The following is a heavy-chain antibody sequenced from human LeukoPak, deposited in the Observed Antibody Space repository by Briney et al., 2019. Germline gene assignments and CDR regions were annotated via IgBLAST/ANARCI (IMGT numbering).Heavy chain of an antibody. CDR3: ATDGAGFDT. J-gene: IGHJ5*02. V-gene: IGHV3-11*01. CDR1: GFTFNDYY. Sequence: GGSLRLSCAASGFTFNDYYMSWIRQAPGKGLEWLSYINIGGTNTHYADSVKGRFTISRDNAKKSLYLEMNNLRAEDTAVYHCATDGAGFDTWGQGVLVTVSS. CDR2: INIGGTNT.